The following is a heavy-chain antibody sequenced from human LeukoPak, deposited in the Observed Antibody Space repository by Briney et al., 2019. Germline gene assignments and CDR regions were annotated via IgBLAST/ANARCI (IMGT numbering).Heavy chain of an antibody. CDR3: ARDPGYCSSSSCLPWGCFDP. Sequence: GGSLRLSCSVSGFTFIGYWMSWVRQAPGKGLEWVANIKQDGSEKYYVDSVKGRFTISRDNARGSLYLQMNSLTPEDTAVYYCARDPGYCSSSSCLPWGCFDPWGQGILVTVSS. D-gene: IGHD2-2*01. CDR2: IKQDGSEK. J-gene: IGHJ5*02. CDR1: GFTFIGYW. V-gene: IGHV3-7*01.